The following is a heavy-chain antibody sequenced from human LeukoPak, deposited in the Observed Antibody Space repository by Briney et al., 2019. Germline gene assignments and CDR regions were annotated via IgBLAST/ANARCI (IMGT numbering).Heavy chain of an antibody. CDR2: TYYRSKWFS. CDR3: ARIATKDGRDY. Sequence: SQTLSLTCAISGDSVSSKSAAWNWIRQFPSRGLEWLGRTYYRSKWFSEYAVSEKSRITINPDTAKNQFSPQLNSVTPDDTAVYYCARIATKDGRDYWGQGILVTVSS. J-gene: IGHJ4*02. D-gene: IGHD5-12*01. CDR1: GDSVSSKSAA. V-gene: IGHV6-1*01.